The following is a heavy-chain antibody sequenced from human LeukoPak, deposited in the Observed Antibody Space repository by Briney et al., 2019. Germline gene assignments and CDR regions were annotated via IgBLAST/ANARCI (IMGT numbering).Heavy chain of an antibody. CDR1: GGSISSSSYY. CDR2: IYYSGST. Sequence: SETLSLTCTVSGGSISSSSYYWGWIRQPPGKGLEWIGSIYYSGSTYYNPSLKSRVTISVDTSKNQFSLKLSSVTAADTAVYYCARHEQPYGGSAGWFDPWGQGTLVTVSS. D-gene: IGHD4-23*01. J-gene: IGHJ5*02. V-gene: IGHV4-39*01. CDR3: ARHEQPYGGSAGWFDP.